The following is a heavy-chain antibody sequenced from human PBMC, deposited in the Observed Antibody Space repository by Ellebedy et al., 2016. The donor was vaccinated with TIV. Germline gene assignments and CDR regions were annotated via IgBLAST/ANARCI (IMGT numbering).Heavy chain of an antibody. CDR3: ARAPSAFRGPSTFDY. CDR2: ISSSSSTI. D-gene: IGHD3-16*01. J-gene: IGHJ4*02. V-gene: IGHV3-48*01. CDR1: GFTFSSYS. Sequence: PGGSLRLSCAASGFTFSSYSMNRVRQAPGKGLEWVSYISSSSSTIYYADSVKGRFTISRDNAKNSLYLQMNSLRAEDTAVYYCARAPSAFRGPSTFDYWGQGTLVTVSS.